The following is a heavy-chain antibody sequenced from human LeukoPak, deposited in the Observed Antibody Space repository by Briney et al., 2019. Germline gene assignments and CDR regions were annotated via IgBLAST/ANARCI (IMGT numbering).Heavy chain of an antibody. V-gene: IGHV3-43D*03. J-gene: IGHJ4*02. CDR1: GFTFDDYA. CDR3: AKPHLSVVDTPYFDD. Sequence: PGGSLRLSCAASGFTFDDYAMHWVRQAPAKGLEWVSLISWNGISTYYADSVKGRFTISRDNNKNSLYLQMNSLRAEDTALYYCAKPHLSVVDTPYFDDWGQGTLVTVSS. CDR2: ISWNGIST. D-gene: IGHD5-18*01.